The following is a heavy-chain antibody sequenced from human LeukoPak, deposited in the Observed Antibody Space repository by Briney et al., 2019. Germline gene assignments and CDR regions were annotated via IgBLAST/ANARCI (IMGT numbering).Heavy chain of an antibody. J-gene: IGHJ6*02. CDR1: GYTFTIYA. V-gene: IGHV7-4-1*02. Sequence: GASVKVSCKASGYTFTIYAMNWVRQAPGQGLEWMGWINTNTGNPTYAQGFTGRFVFSLDTSVSTAYLQINSLKAEDTAVYFCARELAPSGAAYYYGVDVWGQGTTVTVSS. CDR3: ARELAPSGAAYYYGVDV. D-gene: IGHD2-8*02. CDR2: INTNTGNP.